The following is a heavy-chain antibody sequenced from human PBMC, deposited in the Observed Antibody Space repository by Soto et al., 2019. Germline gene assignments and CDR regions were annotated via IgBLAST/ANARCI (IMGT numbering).Heavy chain of an antibody. CDR2: TSYDGLTK. CDR3: AKHRRSLAVGGIYAFDL. J-gene: IGHJ3*01. V-gene: IGHV3-30*18. CDR1: GFTFGSYA. D-gene: IGHD6-19*01. Sequence: GGSLRLSCAASGFTFGSYAMHWVRQAPGKGLEWLTITSYDGLTKYYVDSAKGRFTISRDNSKNTLYLQMDSLRPDDTAIYYCAKHRRSLAVGGIYAFDLWGQGTMVTVSS.